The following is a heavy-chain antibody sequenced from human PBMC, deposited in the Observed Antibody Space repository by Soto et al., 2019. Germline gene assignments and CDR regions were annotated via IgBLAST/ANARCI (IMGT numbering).Heavy chain of an antibody. CDR1: GFTFDDYA. CDR2: ISWNSGSI. Sequence: EVQLVESGGGLVQPGRSLRLACASSGFTFDDYAMHWVRQATGKGLEWVSGISWNSGSIGYADSVKCRFTISRDNAKNSLYRQMNSLRAEDTAWYYCAKGQPAGTDDDFDIWGQGTMVTVS. V-gene: IGHV3-9*01. D-gene: IGHD3-10*01. CDR3: AKGQPAGTDDDFDI. J-gene: IGHJ3*02.